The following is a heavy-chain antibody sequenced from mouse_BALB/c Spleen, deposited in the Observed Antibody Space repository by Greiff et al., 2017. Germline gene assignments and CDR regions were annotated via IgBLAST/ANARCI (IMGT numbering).Heavy chain of an antibody. V-gene: IGHV5-6*01. J-gene: IGHJ3*01. CDR1: GFTFSSYG. CDR2: ISSGGSYT. CDR3: TRPQMEYGNYDLAD. D-gene: IGHD2-10*02. Sequence: EVKVVESGGDLVKPGGSLKLSCAASGFTFSSYGMSWVRQTPDKRLEWVATISSGGSYTYYPDSVKGRFTISRDNAKNTLYLQMSSLKSEDTAMYYCTRPQMEYGNYDLADWGEGTLVTVSA.